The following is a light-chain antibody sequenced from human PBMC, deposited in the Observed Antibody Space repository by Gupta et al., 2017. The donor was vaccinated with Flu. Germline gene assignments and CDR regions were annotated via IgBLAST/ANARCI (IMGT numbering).Light chain of an antibody. CDR2: GAS. Sequence: DIQMTQSPSSLSASVGDRVNITCRASQDISTLLDWFQQKPGKAPTSLIYGASTLQSGVPSKFSGSGYGTDFTLTINSLQPEDFANYYCQQDNSFPLTFGQGTKVEIK. J-gene: IGKJ1*01. V-gene: IGKV1-16*02. CDR1: QDISTL. CDR3: QQDNSFPLT.